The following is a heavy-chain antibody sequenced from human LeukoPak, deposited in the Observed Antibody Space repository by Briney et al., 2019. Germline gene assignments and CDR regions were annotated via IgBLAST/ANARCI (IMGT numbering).Heavy chain of an antibody. J-gene: IGHJ4*02. CDR2: ISGSGGST. Sequence: GGSLRLSCAASGFTFSSYAMSWARQAPGKGLEWVSAISGSGGSTYYADSVKGRFTISRDNAKNSLYLQMNSLRAEDTAVYYCASRGSLWFGNDYWGQGTLVTVSS. D-gene: IGHD3-10*01. CDR3: ASRGSLWFGNDY. V-gene: IGHV3-23*01. CDR1: GFTFSSYA.